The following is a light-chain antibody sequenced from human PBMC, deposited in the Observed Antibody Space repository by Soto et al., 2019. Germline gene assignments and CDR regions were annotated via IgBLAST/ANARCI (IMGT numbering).Light chain of an antibody. CDR2: EVS. V-gene: IGLV2-14*01. CDR1: SSDVGGYNY. CDR3: CSVTTTITQV. J-gene: IGLJ1*01. Sequence: QSVLTQPASVSGSPGQSITISCTETSSDVGGYNYVSWYQQHPGKALKLMIYEVSNRPSGVSNRFSGSKSGNTAYLTISGLQVEDEAEYFCCSVTTTITQVFGTRTK.